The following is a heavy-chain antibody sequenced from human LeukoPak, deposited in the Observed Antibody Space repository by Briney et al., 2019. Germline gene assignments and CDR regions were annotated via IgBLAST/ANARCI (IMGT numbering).Heavy chain of an antibody. CDR3: ARDPVGYCSGGSCSDAFDI. D-gene: IGHD2-15*01. CDR2: IYSGGST. J-gene: IGHJ3*02. Sequence: GGSLRLSCAASGFTVSSNYMSWVRQAPGKGLEWVSVIYSGGSTYYADSVKGRFTISRDNSKNTLYLQMNSLRAEDTALYYCARDPVGYCSGGSCSDAFDIWGQGTMVTVSS. V-gene: IGHV3-66*01. CDR1: GFTVSSNY.